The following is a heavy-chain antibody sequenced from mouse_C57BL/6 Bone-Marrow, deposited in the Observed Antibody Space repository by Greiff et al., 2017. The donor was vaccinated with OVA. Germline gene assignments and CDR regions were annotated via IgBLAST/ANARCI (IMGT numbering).Heavy chain of an antibody. CDR3: ARGPLWLHWYFDV. CDR2: TFYSGIT. V-gene: IGHV3-3*01. D-gene: IGHD2-2*01. J-gene: IGHJ1*03. CDR1: GFSINSDCY. Sequence: EVKVEESGPSLVRPSQTLSLTCTVTGFSINSDCYWIWIRQFPGNKLEYIGYTFYSGITYYNPSLESRTYITRDTSKNQFSLKLSSVTTEDTATYYCARGPLWLHWYFDVWGTGTTVTVSS.